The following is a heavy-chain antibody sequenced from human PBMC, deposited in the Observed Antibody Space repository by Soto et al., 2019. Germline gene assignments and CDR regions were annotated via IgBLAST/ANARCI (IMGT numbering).Heavy chain of an antibody. Sequence: SVKVCCKASGGTFSSYAISWVRQAPEQGLEWMGGIIPIFGTANYAQKFQGRVTITADESTSTAYMELSSLRSEDTAVYYCGTCIAAAGTVPYYYYGMDVWGQGTTVTVSS. CDR3: GTCIAAAGTVPYYYYGMDV. CDR1: GGTFSSYA. J-gene: IGHJ6*02. V-gene: IGHV1-69*13. CDR2: IIPIFGTA. D-gene: IGHD6-13*01.